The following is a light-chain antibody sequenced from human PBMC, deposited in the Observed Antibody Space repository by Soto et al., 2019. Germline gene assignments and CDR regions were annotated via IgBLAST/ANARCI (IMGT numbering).Light chain of an antibody. J-gene: IGLJ1*01. CDR2: DVY. CDR1: RTEVDGYDY. CDR3: TSYTCSTPVYV. V-gene: IGLV2-14*03. Sequence: QSVLTQPASVSGSPGQSLAISCTGVRTEVDGYDYVSWYKQHPGQAHQLIIYDVYNRPSGVSHRFSGSKSGNTSSLTIFGLLADDVANYYYTSYTCSTPVYVFGTGTKVTVL.